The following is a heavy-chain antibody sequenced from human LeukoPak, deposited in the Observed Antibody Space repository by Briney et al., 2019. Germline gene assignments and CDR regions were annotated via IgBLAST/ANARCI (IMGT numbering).Heavy chain of an antibody. V-gene: IGHV1-69*13. J-gene: IGHJ4*02. D-gene: IGHD3-22*01. CDR2: IIPIFGTA. CDR1: GGTFSSYA. CDR3: ARENYYDGSGSPSASAPVDH. Sequence: ASVKVSCKASGGTFSSYAISWVRQAPGQGLEWMGGIIPIFGTANYAQKFQGRVTITADESTSTAYMELSSLRSDDTAVYYCARENYYDGSGSPSASAPVDHWGQGTLVTASS.